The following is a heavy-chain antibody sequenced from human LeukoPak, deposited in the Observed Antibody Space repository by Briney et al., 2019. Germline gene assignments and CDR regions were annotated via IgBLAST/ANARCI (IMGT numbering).Heavy chain of an antibody. J-gene: IGHJ4*02. D-gene: IGHD5-18*01. CDR2: IYHSGST. V-gene: IGHV4-38-2*02. CDR1: GYSISSGYY. CDR3: ARARREKSFGYRPNEMGHYFDY. Sequence: SETLSLTCTVSGYSISSGYYWGWIRQPPGKGLEWIGSIYHSGSTYYNPSLKSRLTISVDTSKNQFSLKLSSVTAADTAVYFCARARREKSFGYRPNEMGHYFDYWGQGNLVTVSS.